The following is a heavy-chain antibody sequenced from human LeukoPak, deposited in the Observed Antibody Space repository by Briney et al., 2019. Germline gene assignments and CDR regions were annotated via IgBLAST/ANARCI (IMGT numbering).Heavy chain of an antibody. CDR2: ISGTGDTT. CDR3: AKDGAATIYYFDS. Sequence: GGSLRLSCAASGFTFNNYAMTWVRQAPAKGLEWVSAISGTGDTTYYADSVKGRFTISRDNSKNTLSLQMNSLRAEDSAVYYRAKDGAATIYYFDSWGQGTLVTVSS. D-gene: IGHD5-12*01. J-gene: IGHJ4*02. CDR1: GFTFNNYA. V-gene: IGHV3-23*01.